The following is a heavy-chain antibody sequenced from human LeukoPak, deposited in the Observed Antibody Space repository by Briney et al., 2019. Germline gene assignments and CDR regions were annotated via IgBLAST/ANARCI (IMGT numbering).Heavy chain of an antibody. CDR1: GYNFSGYW. V-gene: IGHV5-51*01. CDR3: ATPHDATAYYYDSSGCFY. CDR2: IYPADSDT. J-gene: IGHJ4*02. Sequence: HGESLKISCKGSGYNFSGYWIVWVRQMAGKGLEWMGIIYPADSDTRYSPSFQGQVTISADKSITAAYLQWSSLKASDTAMYYCATPHDATAYYYDSSGCFYWGQGTLVTVSS. D-gene: IGHD3-22*01.